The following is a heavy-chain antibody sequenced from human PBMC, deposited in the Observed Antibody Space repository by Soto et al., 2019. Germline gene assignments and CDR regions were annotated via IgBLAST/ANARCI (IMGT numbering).Heavy chain of an antibody. D-gene: IGHD3-22*01. J-gene: IGHJ4*02. V-gene: IGHV3-74*01. CDR2: INSDGSIT. CDR3: ASSGHYLPFDY. CDR1: GFSFSIYW. Sequence: EVQLVESGGGLVQPGGSLRLSCAASGFSFSIYWMHWVRQVPGKWLVWVSRINSDGSITDYADSVKGRFTISRDNAKNTLYLRMDSLRAEDTAVYFCASSGHYLPFDYWGQGSLVFVSS.